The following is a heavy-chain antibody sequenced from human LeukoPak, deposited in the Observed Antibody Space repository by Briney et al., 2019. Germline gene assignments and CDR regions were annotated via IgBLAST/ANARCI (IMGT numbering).Heavy chain of an antibody. D-gene: IGHD2-21*02. CDR3: AKDGTGCGGDCYSDY. Sequence: GGSLRLSCAASGFTFSSYAMYWVRQAPGKGLEWVSSISSNSANTYYADSVKGRSTISRDNSKNTLYLQMNSLRAEDTAVYYCAKDGTGCGGDCYSDYWGQGTLVTVSS. CDR1: GFTFSSYA. J-gene: IGHJ4*02. V-gene: IGHV3-23*01. CDR2: ISSNSANT.